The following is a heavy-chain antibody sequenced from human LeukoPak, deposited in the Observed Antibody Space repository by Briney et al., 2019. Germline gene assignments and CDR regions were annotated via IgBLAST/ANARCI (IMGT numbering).Heavy chain of an antibody. CDR1: GGTFSSYA. V-gene: IGHV1-69*05. J-gene: IGHJ6*03. CDR3: ARVVVVPDYYMDA. Sequence: SVKVSCKASGGTFSSYAISWVRQAPGQGLEWMVGIIPIFGTANYAQKFQGRITITTDESTSTAYMELSSLRSEDTAVYYCARVVVVPDYYMDAWGKGTTVTVSS. CDR2: IIPIFGTA. D-gene: IGHD2-21*01.